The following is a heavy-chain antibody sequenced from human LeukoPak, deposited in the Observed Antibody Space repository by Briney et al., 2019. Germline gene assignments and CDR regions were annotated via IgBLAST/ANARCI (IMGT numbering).Heavy chain of an antibody. CDR3: ARAATTVTHPDH. CDR1: GFTFSSYA. J-gene: IGHJ5*02. CDR2: ISYDGSNK. D-gene: IGHD4-17*01. V-gene: IGHV3-30*04. Sequence: GRSLRLSCAASGFTFSSYAMHWVRQAPGKGLEWVAVISYDGSNKYYADSVKGRFTISRDNSKNTLYLQTNSLRAEDTAVYYCARAATTVTHPDHWGQGTLVTVSS.